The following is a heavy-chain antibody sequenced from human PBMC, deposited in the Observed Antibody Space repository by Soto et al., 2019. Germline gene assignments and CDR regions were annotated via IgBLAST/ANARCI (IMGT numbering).Heavy chain of an antibody. J-gene: IGHJ6*02. CDR1: GFTFRTYT. D-gene: IGHD2-15*01. V-gene: IGHV3-21*01. Sequence: EVQLVESGGGLVKPGGSLRLSCISSGFTFRTYTMNWVRQAPGKGLEWVSGIRGFSPYTFYAESVKGRFTISRDNAKNSLYLHMTSLRAEDPAVYYCARDRGYDAHDYYYNAMDVWGQGTTVTVSS. CDR2: IRGFSPYT. CDR3: ARDRGYDAHDYYYNAMDV.